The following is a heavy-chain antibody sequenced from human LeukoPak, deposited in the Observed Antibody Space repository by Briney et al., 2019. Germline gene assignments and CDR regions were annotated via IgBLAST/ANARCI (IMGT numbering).Heavy chain of an antibody. D-gene: IGHD3-10*01. CDR2: MNPNSSNR. CDR3: ARGITRIAIVRGVPYNWFDP. J-gene: IGHJ5*02. Sequence: ASVKVSCKASGYTVTSYDINWGRQASGQGLEWMGWMNPNSSNRGYSQKFQGRVTMTRDSSISTAYMELSSLSSQEQGVYYCARGITRIAIVRGVPYNWFDPWGQGTLVTVSS. V-gene: IGHV1-8*02. CDR1: GYTVTSYD.